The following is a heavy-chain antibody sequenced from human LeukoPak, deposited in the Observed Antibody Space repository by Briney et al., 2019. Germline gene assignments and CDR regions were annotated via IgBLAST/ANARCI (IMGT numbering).Heavy chain of an antibody. Sequence: GGSLRLSCAASGFTFSSHDMHWVRQATGKVLEWVSSIGTAGDTYYSGPVKGRFAISRENTKNSLYLEMNSLRAGDTAVYYCARGGDGTDAFDIWGQGTMVTVSS. CDR2: IGTAGDT. CDR3: ARGGDGTDAFDI. J-gene: IGHJ3*02. CDR1: GFTFSSHD. V-gene: IGHV3-13*01. D-gene: IGHD3-16*01.